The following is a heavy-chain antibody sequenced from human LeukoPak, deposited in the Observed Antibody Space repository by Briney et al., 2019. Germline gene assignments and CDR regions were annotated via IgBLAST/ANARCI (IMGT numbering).Heavy chain of an antibody. V-gene: IGHV3-23*01. CDR1: VFTFSSYA. CDR3: AKEIYYDYGGCSQLDY. Sequence: GGSLRLSCAASVFTFSSYAMSWVRQAPGKGLEWVSAMSGSGGNTYYADSVKGRFTISRDNSKNTLYLQMNSLRGEDTAVYYCAKEIYYDYGGCSQLDYWGQGTLVTVSS. D-gene: IGHD3-22*01. CDR2: MSGSGGNT. J-gene: IGHJ4*02.